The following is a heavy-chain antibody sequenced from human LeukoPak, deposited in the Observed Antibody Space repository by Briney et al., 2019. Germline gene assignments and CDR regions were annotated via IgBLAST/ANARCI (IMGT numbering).Heavy chain of an antibody. V-gene: IGHV6-1*01. D-gene: IGHD6-19*01. J-gene: IGHJ4*02. Sequence: SQTLSLTCAISGDSFSINSAAWNWIRQSPSRGLEWLGRTYQRSKWYNDYAVSVKSRITINPDISKNQFSLQLNSVTPEDTAVYYCARSPSPYSSGWYFDYWGQRTLVTVSS. CDR1: GDSFSINSAA. CDR3: ARSPSPYSSGWYFDY. CDR2: TYQRSKWYN.